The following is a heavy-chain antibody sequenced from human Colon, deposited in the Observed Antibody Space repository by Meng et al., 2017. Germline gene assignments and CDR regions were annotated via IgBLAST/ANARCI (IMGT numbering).Heavy chain of an antibody. CDR1: GFTFSSYS. D-gene: IGHD6-19*01. CDR2: ISDRGGST. CDR3: AKKRGSSAWYGDY. Sequence: GESLKISCAASGFTFSSYSMSCVRQAPGKGLEWVSVISDRGGSTYYTDSVKGRFTISRDNSKNTLYLQMNSLRAEDTAVYYCAKKRGSSAWYGDYWGHGTLVTVSS. J-gene: IGHJ4*01. V-gene: IGHV3-23*01.